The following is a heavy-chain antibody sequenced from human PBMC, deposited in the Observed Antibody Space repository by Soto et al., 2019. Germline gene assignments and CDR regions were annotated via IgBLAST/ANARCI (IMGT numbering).Heavy chain of an antibody. V-gene: IGHV1-18*01. D-gene: IGHD3-10*01. CDR3: ARGVGSGSYYNQYNWFDP. J-gene: IGHJ5*02. Sequence: ASVKVSCKASGYTFTNYGISWVRQAPGQGLEWMGWINVYNGNTKYAQKVQGRVTMTTDTSTSTAYMELRSLRSDDTAVYYCARGVGSGSYYNQYNWFDPWGQGTL. CDR1: GYTFTNYG. CDR2: INVYNGNT.